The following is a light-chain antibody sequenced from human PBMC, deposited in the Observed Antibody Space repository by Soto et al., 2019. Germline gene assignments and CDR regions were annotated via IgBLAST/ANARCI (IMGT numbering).Light chain of an antibody. CDR3: QQLFDSPIT. CDR1: KVISTS. Sequence: GERVTLPCLASKVISTSLACYXVKXGEXXNXXXYAASTWESGVPSRFSATGCGTEFSLRITSLQPEDFATYYCQQLFDSPITFGHGKRLEIK. J-gene: IGKJ5*01. V-gene: IGKV1-9*01. CDR2: AAS.